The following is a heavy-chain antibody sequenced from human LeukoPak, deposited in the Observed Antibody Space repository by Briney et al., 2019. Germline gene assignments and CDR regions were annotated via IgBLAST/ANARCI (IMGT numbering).Heavy chain of an antibody. J-gene: IGHJ4*02. Sequence: PGGSLRLSCAASGFTFSCYAMSLVRQAPGKGLEWVSAISGSGGSTYYADSVKGRFTISRDNSKNTLYLQMNSLRAEDTAVYYCAKDARWGTGGRRVRSGYNPFDYWGQGTLVTVSS. CDR2: ISGSGGST. CDR1: GFTFSCYA. D-gene: IGHD2-8*02. V-gene: IGHV3-23*01. CDR3: AKDARWGTGGRRVRSGYNPFDY.